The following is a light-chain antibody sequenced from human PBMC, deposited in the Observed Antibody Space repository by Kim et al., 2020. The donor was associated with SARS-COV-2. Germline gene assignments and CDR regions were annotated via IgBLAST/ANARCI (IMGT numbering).Light chain of an antibody. V-gene: IGKV3-20*01. CDR2: GEF. J-gene: IGKJ2*01. Sequence: EIVLTQSPGTLSLSPGERATLSCRTSQSVSSSNLVWYQHKVGQAPRLLIYGEFTRAAGIPDRFSGSGSGTDFTLTIARLEPEDFAVYYCQHYGASLYTFGQGTKLEIK. CDR1: QSVSSSN. CDR3: QHYGASLYT.